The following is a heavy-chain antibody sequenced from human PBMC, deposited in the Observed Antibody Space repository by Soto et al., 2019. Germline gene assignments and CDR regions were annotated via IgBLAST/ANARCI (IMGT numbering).Heavy chain of an antibody. CDR3: AKDSGYDTTD. J-gene: IGHJ4*02. Sequence: EVQLLESGGGLVQPGGSLRLSCVASGFSFSNSGMSWVRQAPGKGLEWISGLSGSDGRTTYADSVKGRFTISRDNSKNTLHLHMESLRVADTAVYYCAKDSGYDTTDWGQGTLVVVSS. V-gene: IGHV3-23*01. D-gene: IGHD3-22*01. CDR1: GFSFSNSG. CDR2: LSGSDGRT.